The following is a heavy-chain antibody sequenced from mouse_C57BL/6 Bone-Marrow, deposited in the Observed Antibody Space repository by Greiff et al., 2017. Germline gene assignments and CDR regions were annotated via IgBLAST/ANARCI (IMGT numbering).Heavy chain of an antibody. V-gene: IGHV1-81*01. Sequence: QVQLQQSGAELARPGASVQLSCTASGYTFTSYGISWVKQRTGQGLEWIGEIYPRSGNTYYNEKFQGKATLTADKSSSTAYMELRSLTSEDSAVYFWARWWGYWGQGTTLTVSS. CDR2: IYPRSGNT. J-gene: IGHJ2*01. D-gene: IGHD1-1*02. CDR1: GYTFTSYG. CDR3: ARWWGY.